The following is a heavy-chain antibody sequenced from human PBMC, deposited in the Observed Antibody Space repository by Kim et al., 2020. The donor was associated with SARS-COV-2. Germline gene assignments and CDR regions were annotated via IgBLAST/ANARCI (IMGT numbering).Heavy chain of an antibody. D-gene: IGHD2-2*01. CDR2: INSDGNST. Sequence: GGSLRLSCAASGFTLDSYWMHWVRQAPGKGLVWVSRINSDGNSTSYADSVKGRFTISRDNAKNTLYLQMNSLRAEDTAVYYCARSHAQGYASPRDWGQGTLVTVSS. J-gene: IGHJ4*02. V-gene: IGHV3-74*01. CDR3: ARSHAQGYASPRD. CDR1: GFTLDSYW.